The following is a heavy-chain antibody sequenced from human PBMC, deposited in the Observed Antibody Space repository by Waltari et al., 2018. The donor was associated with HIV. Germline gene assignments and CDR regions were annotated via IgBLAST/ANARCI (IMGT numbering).Heavy chain of an antibody. CDR1: GFTFSSYS. D-gene: IGHD3-22*01. V-gene: IGHV3-21*01. CDR2: ISSSRIYI. CDR3: ARQDSSGGNYYYGMDV. Sequence: EVQLVESGGGLVKPGGSLRLSCLASGFTFSSYSMNWVRQAPGKGLEWVSSISSSRIYISYADAVKGRFTISRDNAKNSRYLQMNSLRAEDTAVYYCARQDSSGGNYYYGMDVWGQGTTVTVSS. J-gene: IGHJ6*02.